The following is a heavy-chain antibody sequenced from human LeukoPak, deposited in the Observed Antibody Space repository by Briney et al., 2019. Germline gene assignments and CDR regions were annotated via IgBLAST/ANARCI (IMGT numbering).Heavy chain of an antibody. D-gene: IGHD1-1*01. V-gene: IGHV4-38-2*02. CDR3: ARVNAPVATFDY. CDR2: ISHSGDT. Sequence: PSETLSLTCTVSGYSISSTYYGAWIRQPPGKGREWIATISHSGDTYYTPSLESRLTISLETSKRHFSLRLSSVTAADTALYYCARVNAPVATFDYWGLGTLVAVSS. J-gene: IGHJ4*02. CDR1: GYSISSTYY.